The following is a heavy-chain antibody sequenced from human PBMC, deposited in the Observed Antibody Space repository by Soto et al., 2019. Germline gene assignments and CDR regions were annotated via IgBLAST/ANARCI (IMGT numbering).Heavy chain of an antibody. CDR2: ISYDGSNK. CDR1: GFTFSSYG. D-gene: IGHD3-22*01. V-gene: IGHV3-30*18. J-gene: IGHJ4*02. Sequence: GGSLRLSCAASGFTFSSYGMHWVRQAPGKGLEWVAVISYDGSNKYYADSVKGRFTISRDNSKNTLYLQMNSLRAEDTAVYYCAKDRAGYYDSSGYPYYFDYWVQGTLVTVSS. CDR3: AKDRAGYYDSSGYPYYFDY.